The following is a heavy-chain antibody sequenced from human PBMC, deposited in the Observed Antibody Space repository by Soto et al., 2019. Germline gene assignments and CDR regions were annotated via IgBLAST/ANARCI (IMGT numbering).Heavy chain of an antibody. D-gene: IGHD3-9*01. J-gene: IGHJ4*02. Sequence: GGSLRLSCAASGFTFSSYAMHWVRQAPGKGLEWVAVISYDGSNKYYTDSVKGRFTISRDNSKNTLYLQMNSLRAEDTAVYYCARDTNPPYYDILTGPLIDYWGQGTLVTVSS. V-gene: IGHV3-30-3*01. CDR1: GFTFSSYA. CDR3: ARDTNPPYYDILTGPLIDY. CDR2: ISYDGSNK.